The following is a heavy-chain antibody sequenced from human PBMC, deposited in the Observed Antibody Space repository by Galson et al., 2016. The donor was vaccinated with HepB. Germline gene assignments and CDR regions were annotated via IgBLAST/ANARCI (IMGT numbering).Heavy chain of an antibody. CDR2: IGSAGDT. CDR1: GFTFSKYG. J-gene: IGHJ6*02. V-gene: IGHV3-13*04. D-gene: IGHD6-6*01. CDR3: ARGDSSYSGMDV. Sequence: SLRLSCAASGFTFSKYGMHWVRQAPGKGLEWVAAIGSAGDTYYRGSVKGRFAISRENAKKSLFLQMNSLRAGDTAVYYCARGDSSYSGMDVWGQGTTVTVSS.